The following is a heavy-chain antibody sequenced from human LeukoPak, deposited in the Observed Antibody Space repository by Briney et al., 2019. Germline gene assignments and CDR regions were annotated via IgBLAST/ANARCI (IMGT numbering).Heavy chain of an antibody. V-gene: IGHV1-18*01. CDR1: GYTFTRYG. CDR2: ISAYNGNT. J-gene: IGHJ3*02. D-gene: IGHD6-13*01. CDR3: TRRYSSSWCAFDI. Sequence: ASVKVSCKASGYTFTRYGIRWVRQAPGQGLEWMGWISAYNGNTNYAKKLQGRVTMTTDTSTSTAYMELRSLRSDDTAVYYCTRRYSSSWCAFDIWGQGTMVTVSS.